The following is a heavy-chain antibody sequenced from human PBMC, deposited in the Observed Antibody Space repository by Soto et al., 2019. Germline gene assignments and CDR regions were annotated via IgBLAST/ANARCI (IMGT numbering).Heavy chain of an antibody. D-gene: IGHD3-16*02. CDR2: IIPIFGTA. V-gene: IGHV1-69*12. J-gene: IGHJ6*02. Sequence: QVQLVQSGAEVKKPGSSVKVSCKASGGTFSSYAISWVRQAPGQGLEWMGGIIPIFGTANYAQKFQGRVMITADESTITAFMEWSSLRSEDTAVYYCARQFEVISYFYYGMDVWGQGTTVTVSS. CDR3: ARQFEVISYFYYGMDV. CDR1: GGTFSSYA.